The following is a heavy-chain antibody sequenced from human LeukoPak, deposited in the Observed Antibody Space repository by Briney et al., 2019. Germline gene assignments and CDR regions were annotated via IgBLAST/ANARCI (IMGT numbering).Heavy chain of an antibody. J-gene: IGHJ4*02. V-gene: IGHV3-30*04. CDR1: GFNFGAYA. Sequence: GGSLRLSCAASGFNFGAYAMHWVRQSPGKGLDWVALISYDGGNQWYADSVKGRFTVSRDSSKNTLYLQMNGLRVEDTAVYYCARGHPHGWELYLDYWGQGTLVTVSS. CDR2: ISYDGGNQ. CDR3: ARGHPHGWELYLDY. D-gene: IGHD4-23*01.